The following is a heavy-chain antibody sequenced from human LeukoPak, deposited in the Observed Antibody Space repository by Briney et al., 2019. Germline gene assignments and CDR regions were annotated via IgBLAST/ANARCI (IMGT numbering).Heavy chain of an antibody. Sequence: PGGSLRLSCAGSGFSLHTYCMNWVRQAPGKGLEWISYITDVNNVIYYADSVKGRFTISRSKDENSVFLQMNNLRAEDTAVYFCARDYCSSTSCYLPFDYWGQGTLVTVSS. CDR1: GFSLHTYC. CDR2: ITDVNNVI. CDR3: ARDYCSSTSCYLPFDY. J-gene: IGHJ4*02. V-gene: IGHV3-48*01. D-gene: IGHD2-2*01.